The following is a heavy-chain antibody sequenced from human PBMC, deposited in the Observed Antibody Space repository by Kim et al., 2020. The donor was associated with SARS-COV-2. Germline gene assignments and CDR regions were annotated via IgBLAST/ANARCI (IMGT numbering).Heavy chain of an antibody. CDR3: ARDGSGSQLYYFDY. J-gene: IGHJ4*02. V-gene: IGHV4-31*03. CDR1: GGSISSGGYY. Sequence: SETLSLTCTVSGGSISSGGYYWSWIRQHPGKGLEWIGYIYYSGSTYYNPSLKSRVTISGDTSKNQFSLKLSSVTAADTAVYYCARDGSGSQLYYFDYWGQGTQVTLSS. D-gene: IGHD3-10*01. CDR2: IYYSGST.